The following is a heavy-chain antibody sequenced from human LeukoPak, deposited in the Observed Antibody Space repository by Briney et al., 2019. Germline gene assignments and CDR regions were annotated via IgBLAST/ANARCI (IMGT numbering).Heavy chain of an antibody. D-gene: IGHD3-10*01. CDR2: IVPSDSYT. CDR3: ARARGDHYSFDY. Sequence: GESLKITCKGYGYSFTSYWIIWVRQMPGKGAEWIGRIVPSDSYTNYSPSLQGHVTISADKSISAAYLQWSNLKASDTAMYYCARARGDHYSFDYWGQGTLVTVSS. CDR1: GYSFTSYW. V-gene: IGHV5-10-1*01. J-gene: IGHJ4*02.